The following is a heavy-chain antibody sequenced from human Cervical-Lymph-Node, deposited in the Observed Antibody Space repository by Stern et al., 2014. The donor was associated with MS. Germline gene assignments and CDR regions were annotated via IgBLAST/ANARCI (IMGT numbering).Heavy chain of an antibody. CDR3: ARGLMITFGGNTVHGYHGLDV. J-gene: IGHJ6*02. CDR1: GYTFTSYD. V-gene: IGHV1-8*01. CDR2: MNPNSGKT. Sequence: VQLVESGAEVKKPGASVTVSCATSGYTFTSYDVSWVRQATGQGLEWMGWMNPNSGKTAYAPKFQGRVTMTRNTSISTAYMEMSSLSSEDTAVYYCARGLMITFGGNTVHGYHGLDVWGQGTTVTVSS. D-gene: IGHD3-16*01.